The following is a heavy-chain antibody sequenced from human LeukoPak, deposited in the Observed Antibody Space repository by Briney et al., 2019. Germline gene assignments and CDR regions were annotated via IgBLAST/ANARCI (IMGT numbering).Heavy chain of an antibody. CDR2: INHSGST. V-gene: IGHV4-34*01. D-gene: IGHD7-27*01. Sequence: PSETLSLTCAVYGGSFSGYYWSWIRQPPGKGLEWIGEINHSGSTNYNPSLKSRVTISVDTSKNQFSLKLRSVTAADTAVYYCARHLTGEGAYFDNWGQGTLATVSS. CDR1: GGSFSGYY. J-gene: IGHJ4*02. CDR3: ARHLTGEGAYFDN.